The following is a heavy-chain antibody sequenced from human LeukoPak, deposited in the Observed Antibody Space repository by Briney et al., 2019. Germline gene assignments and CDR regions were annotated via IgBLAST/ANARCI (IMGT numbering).Heavy chain of an antibody. CDR1: GFTFSSHS. D-gene: IGHD3-16*01. V-gene: IGHV3-33*01. Sequence: PGGSLRLSSAASGFTFSSHSMHWVGQAPGKGLEWVGIIWHDGGTTYYGDSVRGRFTISRDNSKNTLDLQMSSLRDGDTAVYFCVRSQSAATYDAWGQGTLVTVSS. CDR3: VRSQSAATYDA. CDR2: IWHDGGTT. J-gene: IGHJ5*02.